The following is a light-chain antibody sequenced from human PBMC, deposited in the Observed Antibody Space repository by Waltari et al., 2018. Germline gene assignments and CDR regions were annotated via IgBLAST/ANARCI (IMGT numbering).Light chain of an antibody. J-gene: IGLJ2*01. CDR3: QSYDGSNHVI. V-gene: IGLV6-57*04. CDR2: EDN. CDR1: SGSIASNY. Sequence: NFMLTQPHSVSESPGKTVTISCTRSSGSIASNYVQWYQQRPGSAPSTVIYEDNQRPSGVPDRFSGSIDSSSSSASLTISGLKTKDEADYYCQSYDGSNHVIFGGGTKLTVL.